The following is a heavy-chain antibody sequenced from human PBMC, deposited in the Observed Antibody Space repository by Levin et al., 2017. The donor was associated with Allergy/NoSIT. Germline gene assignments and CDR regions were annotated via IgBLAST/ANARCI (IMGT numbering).Heavy chain of an antibody. J-gene: IGHJ4*02. D-gene: IGHD6-13*01. CDR2: IKSKTDGGTT. CDR3: TTYSSSWYYFDY. Sequence: GGSLRLSCAASGITFSNAWMSWARQAPGKGLEWVGRIKSKTDGGTTEYAAPVKGRFTISRDDSKNTLYLQMISLKTEDTAVYFCTTYSSSWYYFDYWGQGTLVTVSS. V-gene: IGHV3-15*01. CDR1: GITFSNAW.